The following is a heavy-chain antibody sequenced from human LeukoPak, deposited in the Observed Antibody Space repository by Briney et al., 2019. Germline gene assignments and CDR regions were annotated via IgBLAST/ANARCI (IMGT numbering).Heavy chain of an antibody. Sequence: GGSLRLSCAASGFAFSSYEMNWVRQAPGKGLEWVSYISSSGSTIYYADSVKGRFTISRDNAKNSLYLQMNSLRAEDTAVYYCARTLQAILVDYWGQGTLVTVSS. J-gene: IGHJ4*02. CDR2: ISSSGSTI. D-gene: IGHD4-11*01. CDR1: GFAFSSYE. V-gene: IGHV3-48*03. CDR3: ARTLQAILVDY.